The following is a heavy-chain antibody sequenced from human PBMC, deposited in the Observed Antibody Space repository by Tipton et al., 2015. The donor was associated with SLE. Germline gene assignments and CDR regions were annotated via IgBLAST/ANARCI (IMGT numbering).Heavy chain of an antibody. CDR3: ARAEGSWDAFDI. CDR1: GGSISSGGYY. J-gene: IGHJ3*02. V-gene: IGHV4-31*03. Sequence: TLSLTCNVSGGSISSGGYYWSWIRQHPGKGLEWIGYTYYSGSTYYNPSLKSRVTISVDTSKNQFSLKLSSVTAADTAVYYCARAEGSWDAFDIWGQGTMVTVSS. D-gene: IGHD2-15*01. CDR2: TYYSGST.